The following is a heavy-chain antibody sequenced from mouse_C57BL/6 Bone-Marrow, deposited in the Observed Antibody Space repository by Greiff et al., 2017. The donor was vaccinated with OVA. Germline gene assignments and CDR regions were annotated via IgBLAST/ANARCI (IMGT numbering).Heavy chain of an antibody. Sequence: QVQLQQSGPALVKPGASVKISCKASGYAFSSSWMNWVQQRPGKGLEWIGRIYPGDGDTNYNGKFKGKATLTADKSSSTAYMQLSSLTSEDSAVYFCAREEDYGWDIDVWGTGTTVTVSS. CDR1: GYAFSSSW. J-gene: IGHJ1*03. CDR3: AREEDYGWDIDV. D-gene: IGHD2-4*01. CDR2: IYPGDGDT. V-gene: IGHV1-82*01.